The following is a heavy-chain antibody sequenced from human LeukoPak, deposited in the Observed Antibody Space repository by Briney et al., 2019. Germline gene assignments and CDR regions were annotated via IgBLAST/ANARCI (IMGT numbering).Heavy chain of an antibody. Sequence: SETLSLTCTVSGGSISSGSYYWSWIRQPPGKGLEWIGEINHSGSTNYNPSLKSRVTISVDTSKNQFSLKLSSVTAADTAVYYCSRDRGYGFDYWGQGTLVTVSS. J-gene: IGHJ4*02. CDR2: INHSGST. CDR3: SRDRGYGFDY. CDR1: GGSISSGSYY. V-gene: IGHV4-39*07. D-gene: IGHD5-18*01.